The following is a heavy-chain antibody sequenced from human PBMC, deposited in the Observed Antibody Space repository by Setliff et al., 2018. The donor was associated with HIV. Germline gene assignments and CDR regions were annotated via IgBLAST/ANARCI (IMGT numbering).Heavy chain of an antibody. J-gene: IGHJ4*02. CDR1: GFTFSTYW. CDR2: IKTDGSSQ. D-gene: IGHD3-22*01. V-gene: IGHV3-74*01. CDR3: ARAQDNYYDSSGYSFDS. Sequence: GGSLRLSCAASGFTFSTYWMHWVRQAPGKGLWGVSRIKTDGSSQSYADSVKVRFTISRDNAKNTLFLQMNSLIAEDTAVYYCARAQDNYYDSSGYSFDSWGQGSLVTVSS.